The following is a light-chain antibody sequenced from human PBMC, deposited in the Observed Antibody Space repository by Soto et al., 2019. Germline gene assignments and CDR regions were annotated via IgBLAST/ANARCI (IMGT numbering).Light chain of an antibody. CDR3: ATWDDSLNGRV. CDR1: SSNIRGNH. CDR2: TSN. Sequence: QSVLTQPPSASGTPGQRVTISCSGSSSNIRGNHVNWYQHVPGTAPKLLIHTSNQRASGVPDRYSGSKSGTSASLAISGLQSEDEADYYCATWDDSLNGRVFGGGTKLTVL. V-gene: IGLV1-44*01. J-gene: IGLJ3*02.